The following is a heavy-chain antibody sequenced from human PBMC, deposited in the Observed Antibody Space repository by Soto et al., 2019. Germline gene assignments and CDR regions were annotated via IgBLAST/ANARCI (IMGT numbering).Heavy chain of an antibody. CDR2: ISAYNGNT. D-gene: IGHD2-2*01. CDR1: GYTFTSYG. Sequence: VASVKVSCKASGYTFTSYGISWVRQAPGQGLEWMGWISAYNGNTNYAQKLQGRVTMTTDTSTSTAYMELRSLRSDDTAVYYCARALRRDCSSTSCAFDIWGQGTMVTVSS. V-gene: IGHV1-18*01. CDR3: ARALRRDCSSTSCAFDI. J-gene: IGHJ3*02.